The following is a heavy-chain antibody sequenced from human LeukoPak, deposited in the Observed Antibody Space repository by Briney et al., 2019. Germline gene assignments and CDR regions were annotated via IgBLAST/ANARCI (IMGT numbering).Heavy chain of an antibody. J-gene: IGHJ4*02. CDR2: IYFSGST. V-gene: IGHV4-39*01. CDR3: ASRPTTWGFFDS. D-gene: IGHD4-17*01. CDR1: GCSISSSSYY. Sequence: SETLSLTCTVSGCSISSSSYYWGWIGQPPGKGLELIGSIYFSGSTAYSPSLKSRVNISVDTSKNQFSLKLSSVTAADTAVYFCASRPTTWGFFDSWGQGTLVTVSS.